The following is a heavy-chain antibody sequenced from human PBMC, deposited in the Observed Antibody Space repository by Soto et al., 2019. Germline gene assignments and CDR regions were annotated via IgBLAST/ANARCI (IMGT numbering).Heavy chain of an antibody. CDR2: INAGNGNT. CDR1: GYTFTSYA. V-gene: IGHV1-3*01. J-gene: IGHJ6*02. Sequence: QVPLVQSGAEVKKPGASVKVSCKASGYTFTSYAMHWVRQAPGQRLEWMGWINAGNGNTKYSQKFQGRVTITRDTSASTAYMELSSLRSEDTAVYYCAVYYYDSSGYYYDIYYYGMDVWGQGTTVTVSS. D-gene: IGHD3-22*01. CDR3: AVYYYDSSGYYYDIYYYGMDV.